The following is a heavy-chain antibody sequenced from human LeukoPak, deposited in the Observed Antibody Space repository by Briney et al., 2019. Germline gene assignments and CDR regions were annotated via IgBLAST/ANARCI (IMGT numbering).Heavy chain of an antibody. CDR2: INPSGGST. D-gene: IGHD7-27*01. V-gene: IGHV1-46*01. J-gene: IGHJ4*02. Sequence: GTSVTVSCKASGYTFTSYYMHWVRQAPGQGLEWMGIINPSGGSTSYAQKFQGRVTMTRDTSTSTVYMELSSLRSEDTAVYYCALSPLGPRFDYWGQGTLVTVSS. CDR1: GYTFTSYY. CDR3: ALSPLGPRFDY.